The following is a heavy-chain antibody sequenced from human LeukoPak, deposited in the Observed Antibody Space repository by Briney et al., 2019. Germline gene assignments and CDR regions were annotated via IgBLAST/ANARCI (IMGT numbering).Heavy chain of an antibody. CDR3: ARGSAGKNYYYYGTDV. D-gene: IGHD6-19*01. V-gene: IGHV3-30-3*01. CDR2: ISYDGSNK. Sequence: GGSLRLSCAASGFTFSSYAMHWVRQAPGKGLEWVAVISYDGSNKYYADSVKGRFTISRDNSKNTLYLQMNSLRAEDTAVYYCARGSAGKNYYYYGTDVWGQGTTVTVSS. CDR1: GFTFSSYA. J-gene: IGHJ6*02.